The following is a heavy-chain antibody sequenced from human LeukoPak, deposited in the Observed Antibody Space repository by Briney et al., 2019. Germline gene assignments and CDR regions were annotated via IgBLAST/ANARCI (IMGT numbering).Heavy chain of an antibody. Sequence: HTGGSLRLSCAASGFTFNNYAMSWVRQAPGRGLEWVSSLSGSCGSTYYADSVKGRFTISKDNSKNTLYLQMNSLTAEDTAVYYCAKVLAGIVVVPAAMPLDYWGQGTLVTVSS. J-gene: IGHJ4*02. CDR2: LSGSCGST. D-gene: IGHD2-2*01. CDR3: AKVLAGIVVVPAAMPLDY. CDR1: GFTFNNYA. V-gene: IGHV3-23*01.